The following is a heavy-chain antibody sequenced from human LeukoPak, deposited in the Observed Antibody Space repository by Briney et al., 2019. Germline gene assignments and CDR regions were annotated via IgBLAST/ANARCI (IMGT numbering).Heavy chain of an antibody. D-gene: IGHD3-22*01. CDR3: ARDVVLNYYDSSGYYYFDY. J-gene: IGHJ4*02. CDR1: GYTFTGYY. V-gene: IGHV1-2*02. Sequence: GASVKVSCKASGYTFTGYYMHWVRQAPGQGLGWMGWINPNSGGTNYAQKFQGRVTMTRDTSISTAYMELSRLRSDDTAVYYCARDVVLNYYDSSGYYYFDYWGQGTLVTVSS. CDR2: INPNSGGT.